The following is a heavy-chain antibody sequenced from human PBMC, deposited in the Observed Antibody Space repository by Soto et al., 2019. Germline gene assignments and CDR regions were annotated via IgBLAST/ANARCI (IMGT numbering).Heavy chain of an antibody. V-gene: IGHV1-69*13. J-gene: IGHJ6*02. CDR3: ARGATIFGVAAYSYYEMDV. Sequence: GASVKVFCKASGGTFSNYAISWVRQAPGQGLEWMGGIVPAFGTPNYAQNLQGRITITADDSTTTVYMDLSSLRSEDTAVYYCARGATIFGVAAYSYYEMDVWGQGTTVTVSS. D-gene: IGHD3-3*01. CDR2: IVPAFGTP. CDR1: GGTFSNYA.